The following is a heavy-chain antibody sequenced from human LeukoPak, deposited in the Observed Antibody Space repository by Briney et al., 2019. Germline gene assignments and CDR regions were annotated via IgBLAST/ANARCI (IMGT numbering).Heavy chain of an antibody. CDR1: GYTFTGYY. D-gene: IGHD3-22*01. V-gene: IGHV1-8*02. CDR2: VNPNSGNT. J-gene: IGHJ4*02. Sequence: ASVKVSCKASGYTFTGYYMHWVRQATGQGLECMGWVNPNSGNTGYAQKFQGRVTMTMDPSISTAYMELSSLRSEDTAVYYCARRSDDYDSSAYYHWGQGTLVTVSS. CDR3: ARRSDDYDSSAYYH.